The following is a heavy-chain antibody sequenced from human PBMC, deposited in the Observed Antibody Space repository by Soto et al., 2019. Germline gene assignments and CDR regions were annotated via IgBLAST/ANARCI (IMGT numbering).Heavy chain of an antibody. CDR2: ITGSGEGT. CDR1: GXXXSXXX. D-gene: IGHD2-21*01. J-gene: IGHJ5*02. CDR3: AKCGASNTCSPTGFDP. V-gene: IGHV3-23*01. Sequence: LRLSCXXXGXXXSXXXMAWVRQAPGRGLEYVSSITGSGEGTYYAGSVKGRFTISRDNSKNTLYVQMHSLRVEDTAISYCAKCGASNTCSPTGFDPWGQGTLVTVSS.